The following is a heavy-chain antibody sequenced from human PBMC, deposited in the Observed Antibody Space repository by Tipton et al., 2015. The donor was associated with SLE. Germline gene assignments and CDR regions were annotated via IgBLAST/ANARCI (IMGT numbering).Heavy chain of an antibody. J-gene: IGHJ3*02. Sequence: TLSLTCTVSGGSISSHYWSWIRQPPGKGLEWVGYIYYSGSTNYNPSLKSRVTISVDTSKNQFSLKLSSVTAADTAVYYCARWGTGDAFDIWGQGTMVTVSS. V-gene: IGHV4-59*11. CDR1: GGSISSHY. CDR3: ARWGTGDAFDI. CDR2: IYYSGST. D-gene: IGHD7-27*01.